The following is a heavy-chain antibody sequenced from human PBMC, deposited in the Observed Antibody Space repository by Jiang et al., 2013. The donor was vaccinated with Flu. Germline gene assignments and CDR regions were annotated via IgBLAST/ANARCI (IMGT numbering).Heavy chain of an antibody. V-gene: IGHV3-33*05. J-gene: IGHJ4*03. CDR3: ARVDCSGISCYFDS. D-gene: IGHD2-2*01. CDR2: ITFDGTNK. CDR1: GFIFSDYG. Sequence: VQLVESGGGAVQPGRSLRLSCAASGFIFSDYGMHWVRQAPGKGLEWVAVITFDGTNKYYGDSVKGRFAISRDNFKNTMYLLMNNMRVEDTAVYYCARVDCSGISCYFDSWGQGPWSPSPQ.